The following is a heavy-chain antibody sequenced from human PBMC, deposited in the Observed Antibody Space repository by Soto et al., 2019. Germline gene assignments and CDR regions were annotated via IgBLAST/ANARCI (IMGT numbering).Heavy chain of an antibody. Sequence: QVQLVESGGGVVQPGRSLRLSCAASGFTFSSYGMHWVRQAPGKGLEWVAVIWYDGSNKYYADSVKGRFTISRDNSKNTLYLQMNSLRAEDTAVYYCARPPRTLDYYYYYMDVWGKGTTVTVSS. CDR1: GFTFSSYG. J-gene: IGHJ6*03. D-gene: IGHD2-15*01. CDR2: IWYDGSNK. CDR3: ARPPRTLDYYYYYMDV. V-gene: IGHV3-33*01.